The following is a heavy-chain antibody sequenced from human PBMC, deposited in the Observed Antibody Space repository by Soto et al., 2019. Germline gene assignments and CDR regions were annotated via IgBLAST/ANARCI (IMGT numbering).Heavy chain of an antibody. CDR3: VKGFGNCGAFDF. Sequence: QVHLVESGGGVVQPGRSLRLSCAASGFSFSTYGMHWVRQAPGKGLEWVAFISNDGSNKYYADSVKGRFTSSSDNSQKSLYLHMSSLRAVGTAVCYSVKGFGNCGAFDFWGQGTLVPVSS. D-gene: IGHD1-7*01. CDR2: ISNDGSNK. V-gene: IGHV3-30*18. J-gene: IGHJ4*02. CDR1: GFSFSTYG.